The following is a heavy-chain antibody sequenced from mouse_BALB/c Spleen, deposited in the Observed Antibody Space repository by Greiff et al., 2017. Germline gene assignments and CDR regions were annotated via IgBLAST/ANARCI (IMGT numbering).Heavy chain of an antibody. CDR1: GYTFTDYN. CDR3: ARRGKQNYGNYFAWFAY. J-gene: IGHJ3*01. Sequence: VQLQQSGPELVKPGASVKIPCKASGYTFTDYNMDWVKQSHGKSLEWIGDINPNNGGTIYNQKFKGKATLTVDKSSSTAYMELRSLTSEDTAVYYCARRGKQNYGNYFAWFAYWGQGTLVTVSA. CDR2: INPNNGGT. D-gene: IGHD2-1*01. V-gene: IGHV1-18*01.